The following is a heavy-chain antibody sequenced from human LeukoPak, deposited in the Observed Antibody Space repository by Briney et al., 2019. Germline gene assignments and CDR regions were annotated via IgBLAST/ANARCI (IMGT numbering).Heavy chain of an antibody. V-gene: IGHV1-69*13. J-gene: IGHJ4*02. CDR2: IIPIFGTA. Sequence: SVKVSCKASGGTFSSYAISWVRQAPGQGLEWMGGIIPIFGTANYAQKFQGRVTITAAESTSTAYMELSSLRSEDTAVYYCASLMTTVTTVFDYWGQGTLVTVSS. D-gene: IGHD4-17*01. CDR1: GGTFSSYA. CDR3: ASLMTTVTTVFDY.